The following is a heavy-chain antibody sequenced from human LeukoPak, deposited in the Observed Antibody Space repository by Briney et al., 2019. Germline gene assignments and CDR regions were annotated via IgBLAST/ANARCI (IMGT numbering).Heavy chain of an antibody. Sequence: SETLSLTCAVYGGSFSGYYWSWIRQPPEKGLEWIGEINHSGSTNYNPSLKSRVTISVDTSKNQFSLKLSSVTAADTAVYYCARGTGYCSSTSCYLDYWGQGTLVTVSS. CDR3: ARGTGYCSSTSCYLDY. J-gene: IGHJ4*02. CDR2: INHSGST. CDR1: GGSFSGYY. V-gene: IGHV4-34*01. D-gene: IGHD2-2*01.